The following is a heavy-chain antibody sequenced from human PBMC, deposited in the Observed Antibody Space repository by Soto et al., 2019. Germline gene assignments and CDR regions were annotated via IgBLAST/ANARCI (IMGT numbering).Heavy chain of an antibody. D-gene: IGHD6-6*01. J-gene: IGHJ4*02. CDR1: GFSLSTTGEG. CDR2: IYWNDDK. CDR3: EQVDDVAALFAY. V-gene: IGHV2-5*04. Sequence: QITLKESGPTLVKPTQTLTLTCTFSGFSLSTTGEGVGWIRQPPGKALEWLAVIYWNDDKSYSPSLKSRLTISKYTSKKQVVLTMMNMAPVDTGTYYCEQVDDVAALFAYLGQGTLVTVSS.